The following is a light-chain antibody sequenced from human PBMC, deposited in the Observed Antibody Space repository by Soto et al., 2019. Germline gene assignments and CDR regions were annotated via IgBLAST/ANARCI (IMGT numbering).Light chain of an antibody. CDR2: DVT. Sequence: QSVLTQPASVSGSPGQSITISCTGTSSDVGGYNFGSWYQQHPDKAPKLMIYDVTNRPSGVSNRFSGSKSGNTASLTISGLQAEDEADYYCSSYTSISTYVFGTGTKLTVL. V-gene: IGLV2-14*01. CDR3: SSYTSISTYV. J-gene: IGLJ1*01. CDR1: SSDVGGYNF.